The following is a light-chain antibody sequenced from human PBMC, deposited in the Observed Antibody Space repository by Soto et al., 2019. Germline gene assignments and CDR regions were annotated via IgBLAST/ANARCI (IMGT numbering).Light chain of an antibody. CDR2: AAS. CDR1: QSISSW. CDR3: QQLLSYPIT. V-gene: IGKV1-5*01. Sequence: DIQMTQSPSTLSASVGDRVTITCRASQSISSWLAWYQQKPGKAPKLLIYAASTLQSGVPLSFSGSGSGTSFALTISSLQPEDFATYYCQQLLSYPITFGQGTRLEIK. J-gene: IGKJ5*01.